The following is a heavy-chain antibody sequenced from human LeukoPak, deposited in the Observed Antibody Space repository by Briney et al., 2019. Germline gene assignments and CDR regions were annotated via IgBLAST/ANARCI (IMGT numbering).Heavy chain of an antibody. CDR3: ARGYSYDSFDY. CDR2: IYYSGRT. V-gene: IGHV4-59*01. CDR1: GGSISSYY. D-gene: IGHD5-18*01. Sequence: SETLPLTRNVSGGSISSYYWSWIRQPPGKGLEWIGYIYYSGRTNYNPSLKSRVIISVDTSKSQFSLKLNSVTAADTAVYFCARGYSYDSFDYWGLGTLVSVSS. J-gene: IGHJ4*02.